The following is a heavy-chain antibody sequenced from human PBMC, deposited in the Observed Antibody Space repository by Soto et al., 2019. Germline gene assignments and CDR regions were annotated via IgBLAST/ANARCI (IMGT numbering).Heavy chain of an antibody. CDR3: ARNAGTYVADWFDP. J-gene: IGHJ5*02. CDR2: INHSGST. V-gene: IGHV4-34*01. D-gene: IGHD3-10*01. CDR1: GGSFSGYY. Sequence: SETLSLTCAVYGGSFSGYYWSWIRQPPGKGLEWIGEINHSGSTNYNPSLKSRVTISVDTSKNQFSLKLSSVTAADTAVYYCARNAGTYVADWFDPWGQGTLVTVSS.